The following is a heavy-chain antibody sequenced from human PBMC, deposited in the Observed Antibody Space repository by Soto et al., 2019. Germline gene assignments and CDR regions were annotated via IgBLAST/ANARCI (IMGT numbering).Heavy chain of an antibody. CDR3: AADLYCSSTSCTSDYYYYYGMDV. Sequence: SVKVSCKASGFTFTSSAVQWVRQARGQRLEWIGWIVVGSGNTNYAQKFQERVTITRDMSTSTAYMELSSLRSEDTAVYYCAADLYCSSTSCTSDYYYYYGMDVWGQGTTVTVSS. CDR1: GFTFTSSA. V-gene: IGHV1-58*01. CDR2: IVVGSGNT. D-gene: IGHD2-2*01. J-gene: IGHJ6*02.